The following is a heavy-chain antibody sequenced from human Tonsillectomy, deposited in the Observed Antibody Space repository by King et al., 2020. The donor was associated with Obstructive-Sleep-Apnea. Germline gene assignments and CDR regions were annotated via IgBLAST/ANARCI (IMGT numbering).Heavy chain of an antibody. J-gene: IGHJ5*02. CDR1: GFTFSSYA. CDR2: ISGSGCGT. Sequence: VQLVESGGGLVQPGGSLRLSCAASGFTFSSYAMSWVRQAPGKGLDWVSAISGSGCGTYYADSVKGRFTISRDNSKNTLYLQMNSLRAEDTAVYYCAKDHRFGELYWFDPWGQGTLVTVSS. CDR3: AKDHRFGELYWFDP. V-gene: IGHV3-23*04. D-gene: IGHD3-10*01.